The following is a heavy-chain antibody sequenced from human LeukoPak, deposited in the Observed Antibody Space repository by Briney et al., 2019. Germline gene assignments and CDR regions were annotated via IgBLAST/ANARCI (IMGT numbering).Heavy chain of an antibody. CDR3: ARQEPSGYDSKGLDY. CDR2: IYPGDSDT. D-gene: IGHD5-12*01. CDR1: GYSFTSYW. V-gene: IGHV5-51*01. Sequence: PGESLKISCKGSGYSFTSYWIGWVRQMPGKGLEWMGIIYPGDSDTGYSPSFQGQVTISADKSISTAYLQWSSLKASDTAMYYCARQEPSGYDSKGLDYWGQGTLVTVSS. J-gene: IGHJ4*02.